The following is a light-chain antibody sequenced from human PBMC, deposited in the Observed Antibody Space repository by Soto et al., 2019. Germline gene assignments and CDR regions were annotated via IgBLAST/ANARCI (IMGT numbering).Light chain of an antibody. J-gene: IGKJ1*01. CDR1: QSVLSSSNNKNY. Sequence: DIVMTQSPDSLAVSLGERATINCKSSQSVLSSSNNKNYLTWYQQKLGQPPKLLIYWASTRDSGVPDRFSGRGSGADFTLTISSLQAEDVAVYYCHQYYSTPWTFGQGTKVEIK. V-gene: IGKV4-1*01. CDR3: HQYYSTPWT. CDR2: WAS.